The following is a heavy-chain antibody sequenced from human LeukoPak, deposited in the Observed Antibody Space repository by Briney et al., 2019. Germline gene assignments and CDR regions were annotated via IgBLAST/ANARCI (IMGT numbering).Heavy chain of an antibody. Sequence: SETLSLTCTISGGSISSHYWNWIRQPPGKGLEWIGYIYYSGSTNYNPSLKSRVTISVDTSKNQFSLKLSSVTAADTAVYYCARDGSSSSSWYYFDYWGQGTLVTVSS. D-gene: IGHD6-13*01. V-gene: IGHV4-59*11. J-gene: IGHJ4*02. CDR3: ARDGSSSSSWYYFDY. CDR2: IYYSGST. CDR1: GGSISSHY.